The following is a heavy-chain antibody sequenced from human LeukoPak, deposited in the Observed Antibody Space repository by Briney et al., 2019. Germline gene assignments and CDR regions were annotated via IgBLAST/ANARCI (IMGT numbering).Heavy chain of an antibody. CDR1: GGTFSSYA. V-gene: IGHV1-69*04. D-gene: IGHD3-3*01. CDR3: ARANYDFWSGAWNYYYYGMDV. CDR2: IIPILGIA. Sequence: SVKVSCKASGGTFSSYAISWVRQAPGQGLEWMGRIIPILGIANYAQKFQGRVTITADKSTSTAYMELRSLRSDDTAVYYCARANYDFWSGAWNYYYYGMDVWGQGTTVTVSS. J-gene: IGHJ6*02.